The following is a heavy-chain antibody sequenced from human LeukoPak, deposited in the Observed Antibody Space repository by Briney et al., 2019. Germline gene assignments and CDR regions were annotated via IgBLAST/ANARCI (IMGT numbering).Heavy chain of an antibody. CDR3: ASRLPSGSSDY. V-gene: IGHV4-39*01. D-gene: IGHD1-26*01. CDR1: GGSISSSSYY. Sequence: PSETPSLTCTVSGGSISSSSYYWGWIRQPPGKGLEWIGSIYYSGSTYYNPSLKSRVTISVDTSKNQFSLKLSSVTAADTAVYYCASRLPSGSSDYWGRGTLVTVSS. CDR2: IYYSGST. J-gene: IGHJ4*02.